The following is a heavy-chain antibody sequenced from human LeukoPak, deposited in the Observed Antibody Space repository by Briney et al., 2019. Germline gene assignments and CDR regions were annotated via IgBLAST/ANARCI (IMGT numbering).Heavy chain of an antibody. V-gene: IGHV1-46*01. CDR1: GYTFINYY. J-gene: IGHJ4*02. CDR2: INPSGGST. D-gene: IGHD4-17*01. Sequence: GASVKVSCTASGYTFINYYIHWVRQAPGQGLEWMGIINPSGGSTSYAQKFQGRVTMTRDTSTSTVYMELSSLRSEDTAGYYCARGSSDYGGVDYWGQGTLVTVSS. CDR3: ARGSSDYGGVDY.